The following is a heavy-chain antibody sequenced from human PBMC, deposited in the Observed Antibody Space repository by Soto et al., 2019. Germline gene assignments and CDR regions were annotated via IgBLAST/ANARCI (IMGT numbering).Heavy chain of an antibody. V-gene: IGHV3-30*18. Sequence: PGGALRRSDAACGVTFSSYGMQWGRQAPGKGLEWVAVISYDGSNKYYADSVKGRFTISRDNSKNKTYLQMNSLRDGDTAVYYCAKTRVRSDRPSYFDYWGQGTLVTVSS. CDR1: GVTFSSYG. CDR3: AKTRVRSDRPSYFDY. J-gene: IGHJ4*02. CDR2: ISYDGSNK.